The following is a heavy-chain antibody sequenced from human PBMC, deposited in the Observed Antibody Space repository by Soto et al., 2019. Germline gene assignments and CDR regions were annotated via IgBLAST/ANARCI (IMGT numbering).Heavy chain of an antibody. V-gene: IGHV3-7*01. J-gene: IGHJ4*02. Sequence: EVQLVESGGALVQPGGSLRLSCAASGFTFSSYWMSWVRQAPGKGLEWVAKIKQDGSEKNYVDSVKGRFTISRDNAKNSLYLQMNSLRAEDTAVYYCARDYNPIVGATLDYWGQGTLVTVSS. CDR2: IKQDGSEK. D-gene: IGHD1-26*01. CDR1: GFTFSSYW. CDR3: ARDYNPIVGATLDY.